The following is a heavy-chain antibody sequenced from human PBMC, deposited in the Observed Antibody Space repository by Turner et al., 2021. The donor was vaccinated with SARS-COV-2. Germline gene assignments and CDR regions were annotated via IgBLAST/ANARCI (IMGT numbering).Heavy chain of an antibody. CDR1: GFTFSSYA. J-gene: IGHJ4*02. D-gene: IGHD1-26*01. Sequence: QVQLVESGGGVVKPGRSLRLSCAASGFTFSSYAMPWVRQAPGKGLEWVAVISYDGSNKYYADSVKGRFTISRDNSKNTLYLQMNSLRAEDTAVYYCARGFSGNYYYFDYWGQGTLVTVSS. CDR2: ISYDGSNK. CDR3: ARGFSGNYYYFDY. V-gene: IGHV3-30-3*01.